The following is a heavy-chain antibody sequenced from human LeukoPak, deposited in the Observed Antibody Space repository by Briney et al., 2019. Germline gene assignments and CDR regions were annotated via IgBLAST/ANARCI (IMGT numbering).Heavy chain of an antibody. CDR2: IKQDGSAK. Sequence: GGSLRLSCAASGFTFNRYWMSWVRQAPGKELQWVANIKQDGSAKYYVDSVKGRFTISRDNAKNSLYLQMNSLRAEDTAVYYCEKDQEVYGSGSYGAYFDYWGQGTLVTVSS. CDR3: EKDQEVYGSGSYGAYFDY. CDR1: GFTFNRYW. J-gene: IGHJ4*02. D-gene: IGHD3-10*01. V-gene: IGHV3-7*01.